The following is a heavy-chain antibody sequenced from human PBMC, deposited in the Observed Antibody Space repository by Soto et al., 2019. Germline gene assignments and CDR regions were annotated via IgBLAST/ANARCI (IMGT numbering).Heavy chain of an antibody. D-gene: IGHD3-10*01. J-gene: IGHJ5*02. CDR2: MNPNSGNT. CDR1: GYTFTSYD. CDR3: ARGTYYYGSGTPTGWFDP. Sequence: EASVKVSCKASGYTFTSYDINWVRQATGQGLEWMGWMNPNSGNTGYAQKFQGRVTMTRNTSISTAYMELSSLRSEDTAVYYCARGTYYYGSGTPTGWFDPWGQGTLVTVSS. V-gene: IGHV1-8*01.